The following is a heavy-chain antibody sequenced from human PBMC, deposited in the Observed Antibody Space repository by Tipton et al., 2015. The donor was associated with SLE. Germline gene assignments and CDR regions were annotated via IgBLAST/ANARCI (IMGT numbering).Heavy chain of an antibody. CDR1: GFTFSSYA. CDR2: ISYDGSNN. V-gene: IGHV3-30-3*01. CDR3: ARDITMTNYFDD. Sequence: SLRLSCAASGFTFSSYAMHWVRQAPGKGLEWVAVISYDGSNNYYADSVKGRFTISRDNSKNTLYLQMTSLRAEDTAVYYCARDITMTNYFDDWGQGTLVTVSS. D-gene: IGHD3-22*01. J-gene: IGHJ4*02.